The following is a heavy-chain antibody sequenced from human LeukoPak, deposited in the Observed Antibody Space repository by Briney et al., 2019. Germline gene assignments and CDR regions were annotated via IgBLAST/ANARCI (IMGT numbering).Heavy chain of an antibody. CDR2: ISAYNGNT. D-gene: IGHD2-21*02. Sequence: GASVKVSCKASGYTFTSYGISWVRQAPGQGLEWMGWISAYNGNTNYAQKLQGRVTMTTDTSTSTAYMELRSLRSDATAVYYCARDLRSVVVTATPFDYWGQGTLVTVSS. CDR1: GYTFTSYG. CDR3: ARDLRSVVVTATPFDY. V-gene: IGHV1-18*01. J-gene: IGHJ4*02.